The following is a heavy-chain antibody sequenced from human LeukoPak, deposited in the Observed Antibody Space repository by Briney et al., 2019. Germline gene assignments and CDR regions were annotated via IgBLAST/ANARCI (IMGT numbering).Heavy chain of an antibody. CDR3: LVSGYCSSTSCSSRFDY. J-gene: IGHJ4*02. Sequence: GGSLRLSCAASGSYWMHWVRQAPGKGLVWVSHINSDGSSTSYADSVKGRFTISRDNAKNTLYLQMNSLRAEDTAVYYCLVSGYCSSTSCSSRFDYWGQGTLVTVSS. CDR1: GSYW. V-gene: IGHV3-74*01. CDR2: INSDGSST. D-gene: IGHD2-2*03.